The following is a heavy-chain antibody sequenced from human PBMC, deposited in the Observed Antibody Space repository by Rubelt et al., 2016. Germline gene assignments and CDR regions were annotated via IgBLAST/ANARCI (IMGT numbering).Heavy chain of an antibody. J-gene: IGHJ4*02. CDR2: MKQDGTQK. V-gene: IGHV3-7*01. Sequence: EVQLVESGGGLVEPGGSLRLSCAVSGFTYINHWMTWVRQAPGKGPEWVASMKQDGTQKYFVDSVKGRFIISRDNSKNTLYLQRNSRGDEDTAGYYCARDSYSSSGKAFFDHWGQGALVTVSS. D-gene: IGHD6-13*01. CDR1: GFTYINHW. CDR3: ARDSYSSSGKAFFDH.